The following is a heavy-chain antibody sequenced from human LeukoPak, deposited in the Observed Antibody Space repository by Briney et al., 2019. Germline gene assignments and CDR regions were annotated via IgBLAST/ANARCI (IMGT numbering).Heavy chain of an antibody. CDR2: ISAYNGHT. CDR1: GNTFTTYG. J-gene: IGHJ3*01. CDR3: VASGSSPI. Sequence: ASVKVSCKASGNTFTTYGFIWVRQAPGQGLEWMGWISAYNGHTKYSQKFQGRVTMTTETSTNTVYMELRSLRFDDTAVFYCVASGSSPIWGQGTMLTVSS. V-gene: IGHV1-18*01. D-gene: IGHD3-10*01.